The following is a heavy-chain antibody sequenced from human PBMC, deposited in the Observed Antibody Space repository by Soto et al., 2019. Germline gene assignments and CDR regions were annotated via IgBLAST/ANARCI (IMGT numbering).Heavy chain of an antibody. V-gene: IGHV3-23*01. CDR2: ISGSGGTT. CDR1: GFTLSNYA. CDR3: ARESCGTEYYYRSDY. Sequence: EVQLLEAGGGLVQPGGSLRLSCAASGFTLSNYAMTWVRQAPGKGLEWVSGISGSGGTTYYADSVKGRFTSSRGNSKNTLYLQMNSLRADDTAVDYCARESCGTEYYYRSDYWGQGSLVTVSS. D-gene: IGHD2-15*01. J-gene: IGHJ4*02.